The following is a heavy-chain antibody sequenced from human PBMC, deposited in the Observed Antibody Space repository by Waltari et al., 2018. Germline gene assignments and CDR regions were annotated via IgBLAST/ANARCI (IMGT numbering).Heavy chain of an antibody. V-gene: IGHV4-34*01. CDR3: ARSSGYSYGPFDY. CDR1: GGSFRGYY. CDR2: IKHSGST. J-gene: IGHJ4*02. D-gene: IGHD5-18*01. Sequence: VQLQQWGAGLLKPSETMSPTCAAHGGSFRGYYSSWSPQPPGKGLEWIGEIKHSGSTNYNPSLKSRVTISVDTSKNQFSLKLSSVTAADTAVYYCARSSGYSYGPFDYWGQGTLVTVSS.